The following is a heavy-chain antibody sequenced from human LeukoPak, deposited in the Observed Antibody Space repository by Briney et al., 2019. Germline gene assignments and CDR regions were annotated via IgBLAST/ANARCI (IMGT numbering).Heavy chain of an antibody. Sequence: GGSLRLSCAASGITFSSYAMSWVRQAPGKGLEWVSAISGSGGSTYYADSVKGRFTISRDNSKNTLYLQMNSLRAEDTAVYYCAKVLNYDFWSGYYTSQAFDIWGQGTMVTVSS. CDR2: ISGSGGST. CDR1: GITFSSYA. J-gene: IGHJ3*02. V-gene: IGHV3-23*01. CDR3: AKVLNYDFWSGYYTSQAFDI. D-gene: IGHD3-3*01.